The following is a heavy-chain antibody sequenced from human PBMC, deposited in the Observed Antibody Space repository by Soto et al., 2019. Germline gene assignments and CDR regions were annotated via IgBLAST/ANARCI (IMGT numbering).Heavy chain of an antibody. D-gene: IGHD3-9*01. J-gene: IGHJ4*02. CDR3: ARPQRRLVDSFDS. CDR1: GDSISNTYNF. Sequence: PSETLSLTCTVSGDSISNTYNFWGWIRQSPGKGLEWIGSIYYNGRTYYSPSLRGRVTMSVDTPKNQFSLRLSSVTAADTALYYCARPQRRLVDSFDSWGQGTLVTVSS. V-gene: IGHV4-39*01. CDR2: IYYNGRT.